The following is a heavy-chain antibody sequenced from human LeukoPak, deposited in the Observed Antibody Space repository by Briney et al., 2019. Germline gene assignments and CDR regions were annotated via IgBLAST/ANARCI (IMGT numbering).Heavy chain of an antibody. CDR3: ARARITIFGVVTDFDY. D-gene: IGHD3-3*01. J-gene: IGHJ4*02. CDR2: ISAYNGNT. Sequence: ASVKVSCKASGYTFTSYGISWVRQAPRQGLEWMGWISAYNGNTNYAQKLQGRVTMTTDTSTSTAYMELRSLRSDDTAVYYCARARITIFGVVTDFDYWGQGTLVTVPS. CDR1: GYTFTSYG. V-gene: IGHV1-18*01.